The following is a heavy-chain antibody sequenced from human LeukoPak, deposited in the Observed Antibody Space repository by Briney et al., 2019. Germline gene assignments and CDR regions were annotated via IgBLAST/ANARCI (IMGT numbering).Heavy chain of an antibody. CDR2: IYYSGST. CDR1: GGSISSSSYY. D-gene: IGHD6-13*01. Sequence: SETLSLTCTVSGGSISSSSYYWGWIRQPPGKGLEWIGSIYYSGSTYYNPSLKSQVTISVDTSKNQFSLKLSSVTAADTAVYYCARQRVYWAAAGSGGYYFDYWGQGTLVTVSS. J-gene: IGHJ4*02. V-gene: IGHV4-39*07. CDR3: ARQRVYWAAAGSGGYYFDY.